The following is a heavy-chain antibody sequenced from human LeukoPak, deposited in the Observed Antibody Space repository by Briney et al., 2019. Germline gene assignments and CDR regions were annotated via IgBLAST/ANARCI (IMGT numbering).Heavy chain of an antibody. J-gene: IGHJ4*02. CDR2: ISRSGATI. V-gene: IGHV3-48*03. D-gene: IGHD2-21*02. Sequence: GGSLRLSCAASGFTFSSYGMNWVRQAPGKGPEWISYISRSGATIYYADSVKGRFTISRNNAKNSLYLQMSSLGAEDTAIYYCSRDRGGGDIYFDYWGQGTLVTVSS. CDR1: GFTFSSYG. CDR3: SRDRGGGDIYFDY.